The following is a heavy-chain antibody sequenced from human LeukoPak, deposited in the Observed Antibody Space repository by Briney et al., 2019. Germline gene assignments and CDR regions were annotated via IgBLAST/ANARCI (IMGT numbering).Heavy chain of an antibody. V-gene: IGHV3-74*01. D-gene: IGHD3-22*01. J-gene: IGHJ3*02. CDR1: GFTFSSYW. CDR3: ARDPDDSRAFDI. Sequence: PGGSLRLSCAASGFTFSSYWMHWVRQAPGKGLVWVSRINSDGSSTSYADSVKGRFTISRDNAKNTLYLQMNSLRAEDTAVYYRARDPDDSRAFDIWGQGTMVPASS. CDR2: INSDGSST.